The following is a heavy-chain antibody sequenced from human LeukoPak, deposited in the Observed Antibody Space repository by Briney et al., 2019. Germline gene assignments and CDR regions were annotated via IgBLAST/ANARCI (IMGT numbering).Heavy chain of an antibody. Sequence: ASVKVSCKASGYTFTNYYMHWVRQAPGQGLEWMGIINPNGGSTSYAQKFQGRVTMTRDTSTSTVYMDLSSLRSEDTAVYYCARVSPLTISQTFSSYYYGMDVWGQGTTVTVSS. CDR1: GYTFTNYY. CDR3: ARVSPLTISQTFSSYYYGMDV. CDR2: INPNGGST. D-gene: IGHD3-3*01. V-gene: IGHV1-46*01. J-gene: IGHJ6*02.